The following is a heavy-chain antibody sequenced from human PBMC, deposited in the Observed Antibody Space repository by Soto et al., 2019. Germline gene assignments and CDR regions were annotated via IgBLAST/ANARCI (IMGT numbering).Heavy chain of an antibody. D-gene: IGHD3-3*01. CDR2: TYYRYKWYN. CDR3: ARDRYDFWSGYRYYGMDV. V-gene: IGHV6-1*01. CDR1: WDSVSSNSAA. Sequence: SQTLSLTCAISWDSVSSNSAAWNWIRQSPSRGLEWLGRTYYRYKWYNDYAVSVKSRITINPDTSKKQFSLQLNSVTPQDTAVYYCARDRYDFWSGYRYYGMDVWGQGTTVTVSS. J-gene: IGHJ6*02.